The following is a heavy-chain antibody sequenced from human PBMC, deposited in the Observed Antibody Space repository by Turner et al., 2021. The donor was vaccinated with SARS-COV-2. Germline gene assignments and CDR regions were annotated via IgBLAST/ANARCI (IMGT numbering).Heavy chain of an antibody. CDR2: ITLILGIA. D-gene: IGHD3-10*01. J-gene: IGHJ6*02. Sequence: QVQLVQSGAEVKKPGSSVKVSCKASGGTFSTYAISWVRQAPGQGLECMEGITLILGIANYTHKSQSRVTITADKSTSTSYMDLSSLRSKETAVYYCARVVGGFGELGYYYYYGMDVWGQGTTVTVSS. V-gene: IGHV1-69*10. CDR3: ARVVGGFGELGYYYYYGMDV. CDR1: GGTFSTYA.